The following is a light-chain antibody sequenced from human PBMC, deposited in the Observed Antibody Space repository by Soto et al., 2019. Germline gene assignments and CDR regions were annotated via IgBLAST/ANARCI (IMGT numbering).Light chain of an antibody. Sequence: EIVLTQSPATLSLSPGDRATLSCRASQSVDAYLAWYQQRPGQAPRLLMFDASNRATGTPTRFSGRGSGTDFTHTISSLEPEDFTVYYCQRRSTWSPTFGQGTKVEIK. CDR2: DAS. J-gene: IGKJ1*01. V-gene: IGKV3-11*01. CDR1: QSVDAY. CDR3: QRRSTWSPT.